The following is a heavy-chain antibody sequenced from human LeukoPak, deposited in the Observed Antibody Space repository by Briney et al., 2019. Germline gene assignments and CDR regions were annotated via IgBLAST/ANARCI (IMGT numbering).Heavy chain of an antibody. D-gene: IGHD3-22*01. CDR3: AKEADLTYYYDSSGYYSLDY. V-gene: IGHV3-23*01. CDR1: GFTFSSYA. J-gene: IGHJ4*02. CDR2: ISGSGGST. Sequence: GGSLRLSCAASGFTFSSYAMSWVRQAPGKGLEWVSAISGSGGSTYYADSAKGRFTISRDNSKNTLYLQMNSLRAEDTAVYYCAKEADLTYYYDSSGYYSLDYWGQGTLVTVSS.